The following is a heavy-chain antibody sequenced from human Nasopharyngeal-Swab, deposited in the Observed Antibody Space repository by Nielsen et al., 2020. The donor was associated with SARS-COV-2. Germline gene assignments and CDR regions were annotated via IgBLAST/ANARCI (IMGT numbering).Heavy chain of an antibody. V-gene: IGHV4-39*07. Sequence: SETLSLTCTVSGGSISSSRYYWGWSRQPPGKGLEGIGSIYYSGSTYYNPSLKSRVTISVDTSKNQFSLKLSSVTAADTAVYYCASAYYYDRYFDYWGQGTLVTVSS. CDR2: IYYSGST. CDR1: GGSISSSRYY. J-gene: IGHJ4*02. D-gene: IGHD3-22*01. CDR3: ASAYYYDRYFDY.